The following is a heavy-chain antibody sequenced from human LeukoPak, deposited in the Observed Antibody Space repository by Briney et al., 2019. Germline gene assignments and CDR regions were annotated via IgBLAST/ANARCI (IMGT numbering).Heavy chain of an antibody. CDR3: ARQQLNYYYYYMDV. CDR2: IYTSGGT. Sequence: PSETLSLTCTVSGGSISGYYWSWIRQPPGKGLEWIGYIYTSGGTNYNPSLKSRVTISADTSKNQFSLKLSSVTAADTAVYYCARQQLNYYYYYMDVWGKGTTVTVSS. CDR1: GGSISGYY. J-gene: IGHJ6*03. D-gene: IGHD4-11*01. V-gene: IGHV4-4*09.